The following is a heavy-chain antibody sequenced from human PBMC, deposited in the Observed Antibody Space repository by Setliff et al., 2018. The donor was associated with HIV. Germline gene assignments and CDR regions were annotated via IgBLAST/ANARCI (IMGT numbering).Heavy chain of an antibody. CDR2: IYPGDSDT. V-gene: IGHV5-51*01. D-gene: IGHD2-15*01. J-gene: IGHJ6*02. CDR1: GYSFSSYW. CDR3: ARLGGICSGGSCTALAYTMDV. Sequence: GESLKISCKGSGYSFSSYWIGWVRQMPGKGLEWMGIIYPGDSDTRYSPSFQGQVTISADKSISTAYLQCSSLRASDTAMYYCARLGGICSGGSCTALAYTMDVWGQGTTVTVSS.